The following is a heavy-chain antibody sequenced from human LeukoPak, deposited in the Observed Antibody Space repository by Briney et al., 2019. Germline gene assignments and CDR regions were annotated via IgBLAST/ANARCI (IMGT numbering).Heavy chain of an antibody. Sequence: GASVKVSCKASGYTFSSYGISWVRQAPGQGREWMGWISGYNGNTKYVESLQGRVNLTTDRSTSTAFMELGSLTSDDSGLYYCARDDGDGRARSEMIGGDWGQGTLVIVSS. CDR3: ARDDGDGRARSEMIGGD. J-gene: IGHJ4*02. CDR2: ISGYNGNT. CDR1: GYTFSSYG. V-gene: IGHV1-18*01. D-gene: IGHD3-22*01.